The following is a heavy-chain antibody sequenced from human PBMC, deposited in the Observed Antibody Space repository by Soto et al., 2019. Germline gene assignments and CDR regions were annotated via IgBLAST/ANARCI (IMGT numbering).Heavy chain of an antibody. Sequence: PGESLKTSCKGSGYSFTSYWISWVRQMPGKGLEWMGRIDPSDSYTNYSPSFQGHVTISADKSISTAYLQWSSLKASDTAMYYCAIHPAYCGGDCHGMDVWGQGTTVTVSS. D-gene: IGHD2-21*02. V-gene: IGHV5-10-1*01. J-gene: IGHJ6*02. CDR1: GYSFTSYW. CDR2: IDPSDSYT. CDR3: AIHPAYCGGDCHGMDV.